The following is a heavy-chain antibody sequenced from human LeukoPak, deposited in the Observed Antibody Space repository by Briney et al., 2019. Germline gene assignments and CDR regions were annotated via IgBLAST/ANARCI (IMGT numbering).Heavy chain of an antibody. V-gene: IGHV1-18*01. CDR3: ARVDSGYDSYYYGMDV. Sequence: GASVRVSCKASGYTFTSYGISWVRQAPGQGLEWMGWISAYNGNTNYAQKLQGRVTMTTDTSTSTAYMELRSLRSDDTAVYYCARVDSGYDSYYYGMDVWGQGTTVTVSS. D-gene: IGHD5-12*01. CDR2: ISAYNGNT. J-gene: IGHJ6*01. CDR1: GYTFTSYG.